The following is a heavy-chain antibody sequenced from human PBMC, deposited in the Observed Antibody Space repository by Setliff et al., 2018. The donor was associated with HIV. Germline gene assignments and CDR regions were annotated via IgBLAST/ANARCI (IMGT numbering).Heavy chain of an antibody. CDR2: ISAYSGDT. J-gene: IGHJ3*02. V-gene: IGHV1-18*04. CDR3: AREPRYYHTSGTDAFDI. D-gene: IGHD3-22*01. CDR1: GFTFSSAW. Sequence: SCAASGFTFSSAWMIWVRQAPGQGLEWMGWISAYSGDTNYAQKFQGRVTMTTDTSTSTAYMELRSLRSDDTAVYYCAREPRYYHTSGTDAFDIWGQGTMVTVSS.